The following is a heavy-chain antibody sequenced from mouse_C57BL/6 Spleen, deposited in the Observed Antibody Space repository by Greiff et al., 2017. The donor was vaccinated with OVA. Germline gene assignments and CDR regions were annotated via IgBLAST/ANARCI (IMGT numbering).Heavy chain of an antibody. CDR1: GFTFSSYA. J-gene: IGHJ3*01. Sequence: EVMLVESGGGLVKPGGSLKLSCAASGFTFSSYAMSWVRQTPEKRLEWVATISDGGSYTYYPDNVKGRFTISRDNATNNLYLQMSRLKSEDTAMYYCARDENYDGYPPWFAYWGQGTLVTVSA. V-gene: IGHV5-4*01. D-gene: IGHD2-3*01. CDR3: ARDENYDGYPPWFAY. CDR2: ISDGGSYT.